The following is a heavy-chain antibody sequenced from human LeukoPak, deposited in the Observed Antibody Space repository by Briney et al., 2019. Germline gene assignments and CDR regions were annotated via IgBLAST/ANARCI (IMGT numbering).Heavy chain of an antibody. V-gene: IGHV3-23*01. CDR1: GFTFSSYA. D-gene: IGHD3-22*01. Sequence: PGGSLRLSCAASGFTFSSYAMSWVRQAPGKGLERGSGISGSGGSTYYADSVKGRFTISRDNSKNSLYLQMNSLRAEDTAVYYCAKDQYYYDSSGSVFDYWGQGTLVTVSS. CDR2: ISGSGGST. J-gene: IGHJ4*02. CDR3: AKDQYYYDSSGSVFDY.